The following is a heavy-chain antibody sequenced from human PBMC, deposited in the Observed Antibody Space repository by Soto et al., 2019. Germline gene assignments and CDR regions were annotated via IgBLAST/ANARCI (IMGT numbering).Heavy chain of an antibody. CDR2: LYYDGST. J-gene: IGHJ4*02. Sequence: QLQLQESGPGLVKPSETLSLTCTVSGGSISISSYYWAWIRQPPGKGLEWIGRLYYDGSTYYSPSLKSRVTVSINTTKTQSSLKLSSVSAADTAVYYCDRHEVNSDNRDWGQGTLVTVSS. CDR3: DRHEVNSDNRD. CDR1: GGSISISSYY. D-gene: IGHD1-1*01. V-gene: IGHV4-39*01.